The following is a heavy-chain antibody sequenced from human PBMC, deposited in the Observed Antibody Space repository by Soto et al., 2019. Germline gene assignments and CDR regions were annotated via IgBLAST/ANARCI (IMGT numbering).Heavy chain of an antibody. Sequence: PSETLSLTCTFSGCSISSSSYYWGWIRQPPGKGLEWIGSIYYSGSTYYNPSLKSRVTISVDTSKNQFSLKLSSVTAADTAVYYCARQWGFYFDFWGQGTLVTVSS. CDR3: ARQWGFYFDF. V-gene: IGHV4-39*01. J-gene: IGHJ4*02. CDR1: GCSISSSSYY. CDR2: IYYSGST. D-gene: IGHD7-27*01.